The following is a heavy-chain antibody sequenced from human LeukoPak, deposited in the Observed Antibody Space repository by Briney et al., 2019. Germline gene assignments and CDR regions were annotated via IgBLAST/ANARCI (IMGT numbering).Heavy chain of an antibody. CDR3: AKDGPNWFDP. J-gene: IGHJ5*02. Sequence: GGSLRVSCAASGFTFSSYGMHWVRQAPGKGLEWVAVISYDGSNEYYADSVKGRFTISRDNSKNTLYLQMNSLRAEDTAVYYCAKDGPNWFDPWGQGTLVTVSS. CDR2: ISYDGSNE. V-gene: IGHV3-30*18. CDR1: GFTFSSYG.